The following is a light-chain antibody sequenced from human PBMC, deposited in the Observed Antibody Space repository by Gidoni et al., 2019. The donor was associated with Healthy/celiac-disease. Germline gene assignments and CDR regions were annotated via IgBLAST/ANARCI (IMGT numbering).Light chain of an antibody. Sequence: EIVLTQSPATLSLSPGERATLPCRASQSVSSYLAWYQQKPGQAPRLLIYDASNRATGIPARFSGSGSGTDFTLTISSLEPEDFAVYYCQQRSNWPPPITFXQXTRLEIK. J-gene: IGKJ5*01. CDR3: QQRSNWPPPIT. CDR2: DAS. V-gene: IGKV3-11*01. CDR1: QSVSSY.